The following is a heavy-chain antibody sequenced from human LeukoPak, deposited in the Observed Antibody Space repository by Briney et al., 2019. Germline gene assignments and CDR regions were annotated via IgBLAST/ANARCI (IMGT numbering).Heavy chain of an antibody. V-gene: IGHV3-7*01. Sequence: GGSLRLSCAASGFIFSNYWMSWVRQAPGKGLEWVANIKHDGSEKYYVDSVKGRFTVSRDNAKNSLYLQMNSLRGEDTAVYYCAIGSSGQYVLNFDYWGQGTLVTVPS. CDR2: IKHDGSEK. J-gene: IGHJ4*02. CDR3: AIGSSGQYVLNFDY. D-gene: IGHD3-22*01. CDR1: GFIFSNYW.